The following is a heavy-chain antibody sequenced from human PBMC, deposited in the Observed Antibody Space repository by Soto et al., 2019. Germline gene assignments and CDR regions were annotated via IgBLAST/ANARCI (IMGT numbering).Heavy chain of an antibody. CDR2: ISGSGGST. D-gene: IGHD3-9*01. V-gene: IGHV3-23*01. CDR3: AKDLEVSFYDILTGPPPPYFI. CDR1: GFTFSSYA. Sequence: PGGSLRLSCAASGFTFSSYAMSWVRQAPGKGLEWVSAISGSGGSTYYADSVKGRFTISRDNSKNTLYLQMNSLRAEDTAVYYCAKDLEVSFYDILTGPPPPYFIWGQGTLVTVSS. J-gene: IGHJ4*02.